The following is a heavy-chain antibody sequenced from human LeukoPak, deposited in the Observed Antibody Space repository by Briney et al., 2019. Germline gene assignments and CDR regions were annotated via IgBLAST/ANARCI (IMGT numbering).Heavy chain of an antibody. J-gene: IGHJ4*02. CDR2: INWNGGST. D-gene: IGHD3-22*01. CDR3: ARSGDSSGYYPY. V-gene: IGHV3-20*04. Sequence: PGGSLRLSCAASGFTFDDYGMSWVRQAPGKGLEWVSGINWNGGSTGYADSVRGRFTISRDNAKNSLYLQMYNLRAEDTALYYCARSGDSSGYYPYWGQGTLVTVSS. CDR1: GFTFDDYG.